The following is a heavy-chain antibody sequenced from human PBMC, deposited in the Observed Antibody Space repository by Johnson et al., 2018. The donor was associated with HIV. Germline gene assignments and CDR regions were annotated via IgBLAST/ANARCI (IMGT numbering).Heavy chain of an antibody. D-gene: IGHD3-10*01. V-gene: IGHV3-15*01. CDR2: IKSKTDGGTT. CDR3: TTMSALWFGDLHVFGDGFDI. Sequence: VQLVESGGGLVQPGGSLRLSCAASGFTFSSYWMSWVRQAPGKGLEWVGRIKSKTDGGTTDYAAPVKGRFTISRDDSKNTLYLQMNGLKTEDTAVYYCTTMSALWFGDLHVFGDGFDIWGQGTMVTVSS. CDR1: GFTFSSYW. J-gene: IGHJ3*02.